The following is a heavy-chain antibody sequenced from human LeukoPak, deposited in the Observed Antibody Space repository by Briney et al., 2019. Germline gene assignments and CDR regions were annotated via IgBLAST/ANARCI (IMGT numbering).Heavy chain of an antibody. J-gene: IGHJ3*02. V-gene: IGHV3-30*02. CDR2: LRYDGSNK. CDR3: AKDSIYGGWGNAFDI. D-gene: IGHD3-16*01. CDR1: GFTFSNSG. Sequence: GGSLRLSCAASGFTFSNSGMHWVRQAPGKGLEWVAFLRYDGSNKFYTDSVKGRFTISRDNSKNTVYLQMNSLRAEDAAVYFCAKDSIYGGWGNAFDIWGQGTIVTVSS.